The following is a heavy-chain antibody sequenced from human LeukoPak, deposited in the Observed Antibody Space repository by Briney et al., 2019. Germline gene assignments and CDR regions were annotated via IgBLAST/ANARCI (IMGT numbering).Heavy chain of an antibody. CDR3: TTEVVADAFDI. Sequence: GGSLRLSCAASGFTFSSYAMSWVRQAPGKGLEWVGRIKSKTDGGTTDYAAPVKGRFTISRDDSKDTLYLQMNSLKTEDTAVYYCTTEVVADAFDIWGQGTMVTVSS. V-gene: IGHV3-15*01. CDR2: IKSKTDGGTT. D-gene: IGHD2-15*01. J-gene: IGHJ3*02. CDR1: GFTFSSYA.